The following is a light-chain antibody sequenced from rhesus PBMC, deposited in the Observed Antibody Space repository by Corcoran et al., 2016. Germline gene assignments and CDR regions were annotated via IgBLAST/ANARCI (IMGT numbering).Light chain of an antibody. CDR2: DVI. V-gene: IGLV2S7*01. Sequence: QSALTQPRSVSKSLGQSVTISCTGTSGDIGAFNSVSWYPQHPGKAPKVMIYDVINRPSGVSDRFSGSKSANTASLTISGLQAEDEADYYCCSYTTSSTCVFGGGTKLTVL. J-gene: IGLJ6*01. CDR3: CSYTTSSTCV. CDR1: SGDIGAFNS.